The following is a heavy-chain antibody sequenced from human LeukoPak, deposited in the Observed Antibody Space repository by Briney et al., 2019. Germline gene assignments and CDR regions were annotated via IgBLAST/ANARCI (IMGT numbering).Heavy chain of an antibody. V-gene: IGHV3-23*01. J-gene: IGHJ4*02. D-gene: IGHD6-13*01. CDR2: ISGNTAIT. Sequence: GGSLRLSCAASGFTFSSYAMSWVRQAPGKGLDWVSSISGNTAITYYVDSVKGRFTISRDNSKNTLYLQMNSLRAEDTAVYYCAKGSSSWYSPPGNYWGQGTLVTVSS. CDR1: GFTFSSYA. CDR3: AKGSSSWYSPPGNY.